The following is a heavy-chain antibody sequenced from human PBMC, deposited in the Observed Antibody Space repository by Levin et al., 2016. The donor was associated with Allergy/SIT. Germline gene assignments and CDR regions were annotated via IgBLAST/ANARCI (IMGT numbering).Heavy chain of an antibody. CDR1: GCSFTSCW. CDR2: IYPGDSDT. CDR3: FASTGWPYYFHY. D-gene: IGHD6-19*01. V-gene: IGHV5-51*01. Sequence: GESLKISCEGSGCSFTSCWIGWVRQMPGKGLEWMGIIYPGDSDTRYSPSFQGQVTVSADKSINTAYLQWSSLKASDTAIYYCFASTGWPYYFHYWGQGTLVTVSS. J-gene: IGHJ4*02.